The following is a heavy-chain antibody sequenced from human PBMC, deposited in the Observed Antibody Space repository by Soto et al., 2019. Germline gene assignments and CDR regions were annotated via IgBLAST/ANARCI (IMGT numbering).Heavy chain of an antibody. V-gene: IGHV2-5*01. J-gene: IGHJ6*02. Sequence: QITLKASGPTLVKPTQTLTLTCTFSGFSLSTRGVGVAWIRQPPGKALEWLAFIYWNDDKRYSPSLKSRLTTTKDTSTNQVVFTIANVDPVDTGTYFCAHRLFCTSSSAAYHYGLDVWGQATTVTVSS. CDR1: GFSLSTRGVG. CDR3: AHRLFCTSSSAAYHYGLDV. CDR2: IYWNDDK. D-gene: IGHD6-6*01.